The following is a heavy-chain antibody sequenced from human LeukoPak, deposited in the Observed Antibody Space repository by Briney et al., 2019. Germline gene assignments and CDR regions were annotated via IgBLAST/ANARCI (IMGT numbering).Heavy chain of an antibody. J-gene: IGHJ3*02. CDR3: ARVPLYYYDSSGYYYGLVGAFDI. CDR2: INPNSGGT. CDR1: GYTFTGYY. Sequence: ASVKASCKASGYTFTGYYMHWVRQAPGQGLKWMGWINPNSGGTNYAQKFQGRVTMTRDTSISTAYMELSRLRSDDTAVYYCARVPLYYYDSSGYYYGLVGAFDIWGQGTMVTVSS. V-gene: IGHV1-2*02. D-gene: IGHD3-22*01.